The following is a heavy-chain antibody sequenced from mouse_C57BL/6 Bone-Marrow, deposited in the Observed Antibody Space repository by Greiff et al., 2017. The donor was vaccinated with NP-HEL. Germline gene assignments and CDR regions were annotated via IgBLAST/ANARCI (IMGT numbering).Heavy chain of an antibody. CDR1: GFTFSSYT. Sequence: EVQLVESGGGLVKPGGSLKLSCAASGFTFSSYTMSWVRQTPEKRLEWVATISGGGGNTYYPDSVKGRFTISRDNAKNTLYLQMSGLRSEDTALYYCARQLRLLFAYWGQGTLVTVSA. V-gene: IGHV5-9*01. CDR2: ISGGGGNT. CDR3: ARQLRLLFAY. J-gene: IGHJ3*01. D-gene: IGHD3-2*02.